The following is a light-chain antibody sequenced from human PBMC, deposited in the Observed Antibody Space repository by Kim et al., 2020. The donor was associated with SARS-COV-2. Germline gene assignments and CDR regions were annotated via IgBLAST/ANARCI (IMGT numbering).Light chain of an antibody. CDR2: AAS. Sequence: ASVGDRVTITCRASQGIRNDLGCYQQKPGKAPKLLIYAASSLQSGVPSRFSGSGSGTDFTLTISSLQPEDFATYYCLQDYNYPLTFVGGTKVDIK. V-gene: IGKV1-6*01. J-gene: IGKJ4*01. CDR3: LQDYNYPLT. CDR1: QGIRND.